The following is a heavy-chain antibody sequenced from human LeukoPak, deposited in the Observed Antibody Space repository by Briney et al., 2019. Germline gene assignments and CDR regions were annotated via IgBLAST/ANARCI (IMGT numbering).Heavy chain of an antibody. CDR3: ARHEYYDSRGSHYYSYYYMDV. CDR2: IYHSGST. J-gene: IGHJ6*03. D-gene: IGHD3-22*01. CDR1: GYSISSGYY. V-gene: IGHV4-38-2*02. Sequence: SETLSLTCTVSGYSISSGYYWGWTRQSPGQGLQWIGSIYHSGSTYYNSYLKSRVTISVDTSKNQFSLKLSSVTAADTAVYYCARHEYYDSRGSHYYSYYYMDVWGKGTTVTVSS.